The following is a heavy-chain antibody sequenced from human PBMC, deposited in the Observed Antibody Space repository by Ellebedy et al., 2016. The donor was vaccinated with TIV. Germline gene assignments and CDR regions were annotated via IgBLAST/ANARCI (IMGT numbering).Heavy chain of an antibody. Sequence: PGGSLRLSCAASGFTFSSYAMSWVRQAPGKGLEWVSGISGSGDTTYYADSVKGRFTISRDSSKYTLYLQMNSLRAEDTAVYYCAKVRSNWNYFDYWGQGTLVTVSS. J-gene: IGHJ4*02. CDR2: ISGSGDTT. V-gene: IGHV3-23*01. CDR1: GFTFSSYA. CDR3: AKVRSNWNYFDY. D-gene: IGHD1-20*01.